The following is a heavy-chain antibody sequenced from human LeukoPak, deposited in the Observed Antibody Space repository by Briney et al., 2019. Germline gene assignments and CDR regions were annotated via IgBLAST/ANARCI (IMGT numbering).Heavy chain of an antibody. CDR3: ARESYGDYVFDY. CDR2: ISSSSSYI. V-gene: IGHV3-21*01. CDR1: GFTFSSYS. Sequence: GGSLRLSCAASGFTFSSYSMNWVRQAPGKGLEWVSSISSSSSYIYYADSVKGRFTISSDNAKNSLYLQMNSLRAEDTAVYYCARESYGDYVFDYWGQGTLVTVSS. D-gene: IGHD4-17*01. J-gene: IGHJ4*02.